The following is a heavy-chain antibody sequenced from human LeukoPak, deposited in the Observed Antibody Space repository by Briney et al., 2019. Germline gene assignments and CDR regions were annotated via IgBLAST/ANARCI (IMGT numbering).Heavy chain of an antibody. CDR2: TSAYNGNT. V-gene: IGHV1-18*01. CDR3: ARVGVPAASYYMDV. Sequence: ASVTVSCTSSGYTFTIYGISWVRQAPGQGLEWMGWTSAYNGNTNYAQKLQGRVTMTTDTSTSTAYMELRSLRSDDTAVYYCARVGVPAASYYMDVWGKGTTVTVSS. CDR1: GYTFTIYG. J-gene: IGHJ6*03. D-gene: IGHD2-2*01.